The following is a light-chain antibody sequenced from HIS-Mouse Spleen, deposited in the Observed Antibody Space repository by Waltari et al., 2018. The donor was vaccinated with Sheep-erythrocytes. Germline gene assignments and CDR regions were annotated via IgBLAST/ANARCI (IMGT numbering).Light chain of an antibody. J-gene: IGLJ2*01. CDR1: SSDVGGYNY. Sequence: QSALTQPPSASESPGQSVTISCTGTSSDVGGYNYVSWYQQHPGKAPKLMIYEVSKRHSGVPDRFSGSKSGNTASLTVSGLQAEDEADYYCSSYAGSNNLMVFGGGTKLTVL. CDR3: SSYAGSNNLMV. CDR2: EVS. V-gene: IGLV2-8*01.